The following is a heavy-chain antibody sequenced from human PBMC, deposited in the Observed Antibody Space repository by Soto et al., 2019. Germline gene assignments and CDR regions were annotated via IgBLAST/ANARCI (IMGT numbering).Heavy chain of an antibody. V-gene: IGHV3-74*01. Sequence: GGSLRLSCAATGFIFKMYWMHWVRQSPGKGLVWISRIYNDGTYSDYADSVRCRFTISRDNVNDTLYLQMNNLRAEDSGLYYCTRGPRPISTGTGAYWGPGTQGTVCS. CDR3: TRGPRPISTGTGAY. CDR2: IYNDGTYS. J-gene: IGHJ4*02. CDR1: GFIFKMYW. D-gene: IGHD3-10*01.